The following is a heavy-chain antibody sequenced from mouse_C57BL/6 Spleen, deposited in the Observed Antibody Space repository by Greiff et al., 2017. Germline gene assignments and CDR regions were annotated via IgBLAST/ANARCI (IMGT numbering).Heavy chain of an antibody. CDR1: GYTFTDYE. CDR2: IDPETGGT. D-gene: IGHD1-1*01. Sequence: QVQLKESGAELVRPGASVTLSCKASGYTFTDYEMHWVKQTPVHGLEWIGAIDPETGGTAYNQKFKGKAILTADKSSSTAYMELRSLTSEDSAVYYCTRESYYYGSSYDYAMDYWGQGTSVTVSS. CDR3: TRESYYYGSSYDYAMDY. V-gene: IGHV1-15*01. J-gene: IGHJ4*01.